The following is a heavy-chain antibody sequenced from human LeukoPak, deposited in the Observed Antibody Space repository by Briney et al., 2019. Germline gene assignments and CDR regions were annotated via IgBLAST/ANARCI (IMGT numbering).Heavy chain of an antibody. Sequence: PSETLSLTCAVYGGSFSGYYWSWIRQPPGKGLEWIGEINHSGSTNYNPSLKSRVTISVDTSKNQFSLRLSSVTAADTAVYYCARGGLWCSSTSCYSWFDPWGQGTLVTVSS. J-gene: IGHJ5*02. CDR1: GGSFSGYY. V-gene: IGHV4-34*01. CDR2: INHSGST. D-gene: IGHD2-2*02. CDR3: ARGGLWCSSTSCYSWFDP.